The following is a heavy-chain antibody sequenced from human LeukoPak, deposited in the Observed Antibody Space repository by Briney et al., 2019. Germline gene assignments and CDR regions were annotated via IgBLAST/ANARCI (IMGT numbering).Heavy chain of an antibody. J-gene: IGHJ4*02. CDR2: ISGSGSSI. CDR3: AIHYDSSGYYSNFDF. Sequence: GGSLRLSCGTSGFTFSDYYMSWIRQAPGKGLEWVSYISGSGSSIYYADSVKGRFTISRDTAKNSLFLQMNSLRAEDTAVYYCAIHYDSSGYYSNFDFWGQGTLVTVSS. CDR1: GFTFSDYY. D-gene: IGHD3-22*01. V-gene: IGHV3-11*01.